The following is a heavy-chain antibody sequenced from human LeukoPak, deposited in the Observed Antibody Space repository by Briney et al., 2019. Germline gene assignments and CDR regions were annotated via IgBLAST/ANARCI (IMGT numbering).Heavy chain of an antibody. CDR1: GGTFSSYA. V-gene: IGHV1-69*05. Sequence: SVKVSCKASGGTFSSYAISWVRQAPGQGLEWMGGIIPIFGTANYAQKLQGRVTMTTDTSTSTAYMELRSLRSDDTAVYYCARVGRAGSYSVYWGQGTLVTVSS. J-gene: IGHJ4*02. CDR3: ARVGRAGSYSVY. D-gene: IGHD1-26*01. CDR2: IIPIFGTA.